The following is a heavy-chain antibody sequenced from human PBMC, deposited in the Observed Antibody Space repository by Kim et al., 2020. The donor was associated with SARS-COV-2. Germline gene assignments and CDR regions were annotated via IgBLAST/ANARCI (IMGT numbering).Heavy chain of an antibody. D-gene: IGHD3-22*01. CDR2: IYSGGST. CDR3: ARDRGLKH. Sequence: GGSLRLSCAASGFTVSSNYMSWVRQAPGKGLEWVSVIYSGGSTYYADPVKGRFTIFRDKSKNTLYLQMNSLRAEDTAVYYCARDRGLKHWGQGNLVTVSS. V-gene: IGHV3-53*01. J-gene: IGHJ4*02. CDR1: GFTVSSNY.